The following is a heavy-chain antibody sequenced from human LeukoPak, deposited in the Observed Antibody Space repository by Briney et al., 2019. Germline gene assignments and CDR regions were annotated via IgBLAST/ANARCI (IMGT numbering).Heavy chain of an antibody. CDR1: GGSISSSNW. V-gene: IGHV4-4*02. CDR3: ARRVEQQMVAIDS. CDR2: IYEGGST. J-gene: IGHJ4*02. Sequence: PSETLSLTCGVSGGSISSSNWWTWVRRPPGKGLEWIGEIYEGGSTNYNPSLKSRVTISIDKSKNQFSLRLTSVTAADTAVYYCARRVEQQMVAIDSWGQGALVTVSS. D-gene: IGHD6-13*01.